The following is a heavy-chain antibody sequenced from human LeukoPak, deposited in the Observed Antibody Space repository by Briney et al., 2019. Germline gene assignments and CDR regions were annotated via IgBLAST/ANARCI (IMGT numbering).Heavy chain of an antibody. CDR2: IYSGGST. D-gene: IGHD3-16*01. CDR3: VTRLA. Sequence: GGSLRLSCAASGFTVSNNYMSWVRQAPGKGLDWVSMIYSGGSTNYADSVKGRFTISRDSSKNTLYLQMNSLRAEDTAVYYCVTRLAWGQGTLVTVSS. CDR1: GFTVSNNY. J-gene: IGHJ5*02. V-gene: IGHV3-53*01.